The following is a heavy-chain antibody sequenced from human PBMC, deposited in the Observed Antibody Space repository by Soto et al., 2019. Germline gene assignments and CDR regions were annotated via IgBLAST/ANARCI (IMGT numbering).Heavy chain of an antibody. CDR1: GGTFSTYA. CDR3: ARGVHYDSSGYYYFY. D-gene: IGHD3-22*01. J-gene: IGHJ4*02. Sequence: GASVKVSCKASGGTFSTYAIDWLRQAAGQGLEWMGGVIPLFGTAKYAQNFQGRITITADESTNTAYMELRSLRSQDTAVYYCARGVHYDSSGYYYFYWGQGTLVTVSS. V-gene: IGHV1-69*13. CDR2: VIPLFGTA.